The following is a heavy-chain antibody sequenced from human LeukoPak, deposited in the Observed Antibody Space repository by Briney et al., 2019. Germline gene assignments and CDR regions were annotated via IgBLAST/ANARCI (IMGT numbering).Heavy chain of an antibody. Sequence: SETLSLTCTVSGGSISSSSYYWGWIRQPPGKWLEWIGSVYYSGSTYYNPSLKSRVTISVDTSKNQFSLKLSSVTAADTAVYYCARLWSGGNGDYWGQGTLVTVSS. J-gene: IGHJ4*02. V-gene: IGHV4-39*01. CDR1: GGSISSSSYY. CDR3: ARLWSGGNGDY. CDR2: VYYSGST. D-gene: IGHD2-15*01.